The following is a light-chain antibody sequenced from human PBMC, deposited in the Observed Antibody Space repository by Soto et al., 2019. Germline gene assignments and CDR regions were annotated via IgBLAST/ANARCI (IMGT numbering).Light chain of an antibody. J-gene: IGKJ1*01. V-gene: IGKV3-15*01. Sequence: EIVLTQSPGTLSLSPGERATLSCRASQTLRRTYIAWYQQKPGQAPRLLIFGASTRATGIPARFSGSGSGTKFTLTISSLQSEDFAVYYCQHYNNWLWTFGQGTKVDIK. CDR1: QTLRRT. CDR3: QHYNNWLWT. CDR2: GAS.